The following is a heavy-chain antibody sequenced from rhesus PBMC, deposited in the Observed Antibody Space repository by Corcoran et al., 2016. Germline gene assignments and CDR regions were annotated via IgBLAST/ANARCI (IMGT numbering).Heavy chain of an antibody. J-gene: IGHJ5-2*02. CDR1: GGSITRHW. CDR3: ARVNIWTGSNSLDV. CDR2: ISGSGGST. D-gene: IGHD3-3*01. Sequence: QLQLQESGPGLVKPSETLSLTCAVSGGSITRHWWSWIRQPPGKGLEWIGRISGSGGSTSYNPSLKSRVTISTDTSKNQLSLKLISVTAADTAVYYCARVNIWTGSNSLDVWGRGVLVTVSS. V-gene: IGHV4-173*01.